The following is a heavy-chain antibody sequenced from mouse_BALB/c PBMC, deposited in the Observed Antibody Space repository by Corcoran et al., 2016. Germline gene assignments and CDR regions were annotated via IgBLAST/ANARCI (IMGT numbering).Heavy chain of an antibody. CDR2: IDPANGNT. CDR1: GFNIKDTY. V-gene: IGHV14-3*02. J-gene: IGHJ1*01. Sequence: EVQLQQSGAELVKPGASVKLSCTASGFNIKDTYMHWVKQGPEQGLEWIGRIDPANGNTKYDPKFQGKATITADTSSNTAYLQLSSLASEDTAGDYWARWDWYFDVWGAGTTVTVSS. CDR3: ARWDWYFDV.